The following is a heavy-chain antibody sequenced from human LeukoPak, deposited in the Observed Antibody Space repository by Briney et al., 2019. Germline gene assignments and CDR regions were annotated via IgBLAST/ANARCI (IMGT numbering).Heavy chain of an antibody. D-gene: IGHD2-2*01. CDR1: GGSISSYY. CDR2: IYYSGST. J-gene: IGHJ5*02. V-gene: IGHV4-59*05. Sequence: KASETLSLTCTVSGGSISSYYWSWIRQPPGKGLEWIGSIYYSGSTYYNPSLKSRVTISVDTSKNQFSLKLSSVTAADTAVYYCARVNIVVVPQSTDNWFDPWGQGTLVTVSS. CDR3: ARVNIVVVPQSTDNWFDP.